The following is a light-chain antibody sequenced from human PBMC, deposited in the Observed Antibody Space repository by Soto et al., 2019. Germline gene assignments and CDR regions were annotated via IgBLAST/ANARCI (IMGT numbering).Light chain of an antibody. V-gene: IGKV3-20*01. Sequence: DIVLAQVPGGLCLPPGEGATVTCRSSQSVSSSTYLAWYQQKPGQAPRLLIYDPSSRATGIPDRFSGSGSGTDFTLTIGRLEPEDFAVYYCQKYGSSPITFGQGTQLEIK. J-gene: IGKJ5*01. CDR1: QSVSSSTY. CDR3: QKYGSSPIT. CDR2: DPS.